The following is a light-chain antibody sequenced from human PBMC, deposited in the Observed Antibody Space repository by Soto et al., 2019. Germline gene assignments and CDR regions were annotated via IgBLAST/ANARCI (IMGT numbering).Light chain of an antibody. Sequence: DIQMTQSPSTLSASVGDRVTITCRASQSISSWLAWYQQKPGKAPKVLIYKASSLESGVPSRFNGSGSGTEFTLTISILQPDDFATYYCQQYNSYPVTFGGGTEVEIK. V-gene: IGKV1-5*03. CDR3: QQYNSYPVT. CDR2: KAS. J-gene: IGKJ4*01. CDR1: QSISSW.